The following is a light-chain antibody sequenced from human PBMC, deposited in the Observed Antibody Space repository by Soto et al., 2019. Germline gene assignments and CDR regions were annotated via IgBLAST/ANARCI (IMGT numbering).Light chain of an antibody. CDR2: GNS. CDR1: SSNIGAGYD. V-gene: IGLV1-40*01. J-gene: IGLJ3*02. CDR3: QSYDSSLSVWV. Sequence: QSVLTQPPSVSGAPGQRGTISCTGSSSNIGAGYDVHWYQQLPGTAPKLLIYGNSNRPSGVPDRFSGSKSGTSASLAITGLQAEYEADYYCQSYDSSLSVWVFGGGTKLTV.